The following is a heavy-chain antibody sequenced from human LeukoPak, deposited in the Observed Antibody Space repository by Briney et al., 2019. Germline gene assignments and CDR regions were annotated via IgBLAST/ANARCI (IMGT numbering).Heavy chain of an antibody. D-gene: IGHD6-19*01. CDR2: INHSGST. CDR1: GGSFSGYY. J-gene: IGHJ5*02. Sequence: SETLSLTCAVYGGSFSGYYWSWLRQPPGKGLEWIGEINHSGSTNYNPSLTSRVTISVDTSKNQFSLKLSSVTAADTAVYYCARCSWQWRTHWFDPWGQGTLVTVSS. CDR3: ARCSWQWRTHWFDP. V-gene: IGHV4-34*01.